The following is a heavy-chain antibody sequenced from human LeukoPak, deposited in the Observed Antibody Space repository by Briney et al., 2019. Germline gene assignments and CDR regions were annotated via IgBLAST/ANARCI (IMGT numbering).Heavy chain of an antibody. CDR1: GSSFTTYW. V-gene: IGHV5-51*01. J-gene: IGHJ4*02. CDR2: IYPGDSDT. CDR3: ARRGRDGYNTYYFDY. Sequence: GESLQISCQGSGSSFTTYWIGWVRQLPGKGLEWMGIIYPGDSDTRYSPSFRGQVTFSANKSISTAYLQWSSLKASDTAMYYCARRGRDGYNTYYFDYWGQGTLVTVSS. D-gene: IGHD5-24*01.